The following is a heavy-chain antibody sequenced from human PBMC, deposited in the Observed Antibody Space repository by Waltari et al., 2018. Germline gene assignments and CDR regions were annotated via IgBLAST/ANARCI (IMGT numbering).Heavy chain of an antibody. CDR3: ARLGAVAATLEPYFDY. CDR2: IYYSGST. D-gene: IGHD2-15*01. CDR1: GGSISSSSYY. Sequence: QLQLQESGPGLVKPSETLSLTCTVSGGSISSSSYYWGWIRQPPGKGLEWIGSIYYSGSTYYNPSPKSRVTISVDTSKNQFSRKLSSVTGADTAVDYCARLGAVAATLEPYFDYWGQGTLVTVSS. V-gene: IGHV4-39*07. J-gene: IGHJ4*02.